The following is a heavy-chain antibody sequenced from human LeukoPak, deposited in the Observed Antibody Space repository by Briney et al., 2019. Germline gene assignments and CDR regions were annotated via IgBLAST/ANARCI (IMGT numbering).Heavy chain of an antibody. J-gene: IGHJ4*02. CDR1: GLTLSSYG. V-gene: IGHV3-30*18. CDR2: ISYDGSNK. CDR3: AKEFDFWRTIPDY. D-gene: IGHD3-3*01. Sequence: GGSLRLSCAASGLTLSSYGMHWVRQAPGKGLEWVAVISYDGSNKYYADSVKGRFTISRENSKNTLYLQMNSLRAEDTAVYYCAKEFDFWRTIPDYWGQGTLVTVSS.